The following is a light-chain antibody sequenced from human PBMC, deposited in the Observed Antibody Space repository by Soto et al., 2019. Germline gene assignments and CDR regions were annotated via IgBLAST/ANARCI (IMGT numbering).Light chain of an antibody. J-gene: IGKJ5*01. CDR2: GAS. V-gene: IGKV3-20*01. Sequence: EIVLTQSPGTLSLSPGERATLSCRASQSVSSSYLAWYQQKPGQDPRLLIYGASNRATGIPDRFSGSGSGTDFTLTISRLEPEDFAVYYCQQYGRSRSFGQGTRLEIK. CDR1: QSVSSSY. CDR3: QQYGRSRS.